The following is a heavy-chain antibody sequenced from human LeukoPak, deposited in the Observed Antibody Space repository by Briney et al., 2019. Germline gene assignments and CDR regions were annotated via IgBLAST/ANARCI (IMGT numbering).Heavy chain of an antibody. D-gene: IGHD1-1*01. CDR3: ARVSMERRYFDY. Sequence: GGSLRLSCAASGFTFSGYYMSWIRQAPGKGLEWVSYISSSSSYTNNADSVRGRFTISRDNAKNSLYLQMNSVRAEDTAVYYCARVSMERRYFDYWGQGTLVTVSS. V-gene: IGHV3-11*06. CDR1: GFTFSGYY. CDR2: ISSSSSYT. J-gene: IGHJ4*02.